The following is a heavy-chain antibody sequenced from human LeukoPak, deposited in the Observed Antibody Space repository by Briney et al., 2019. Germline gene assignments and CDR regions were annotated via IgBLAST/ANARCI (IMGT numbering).Heavy chain of an antibody. V-gene: IGHV3-48*04. Sequence: GGSLRLSCAASGFTFSSYAMSWVRQAPGKGLECVSYISSSGNTTYHADSVKGRFTISRDNAKNSLYLQMNSLRAEDTAVYYCARDYGEYYYDSSGYYGGFDYWGQGTLVTVSS. CDR3: ARDYGEYYYDSSGYYGGFDY. CDR2: ISSSGNTT. D-gene: IGHD3-22*01. J-gene: IGHJ4*02. CDR1: GFTFSSYA.